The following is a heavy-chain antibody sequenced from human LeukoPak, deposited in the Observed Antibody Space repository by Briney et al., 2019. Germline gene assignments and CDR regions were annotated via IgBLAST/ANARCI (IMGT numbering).Heavy chain of an antibody. V-gene: IGHV3-7*01. J-gene: IGHJ6*03. CDR2: IKKDGSEK. Sequence: GGSLRLSCAASGFTFSKYWMSWVRQAPGKGLEWVANIKKDGSEKYYEDSVEGRFTISRDNAKNSLYLQMNSLRAEDTAVYYCARDPLTLYDYYMDVWGKGTTVTVSS. CDR1: GFTFSKYW. D-gene: IGHD3-9*01. CDR3: ARDPLTLYDYYMDV.